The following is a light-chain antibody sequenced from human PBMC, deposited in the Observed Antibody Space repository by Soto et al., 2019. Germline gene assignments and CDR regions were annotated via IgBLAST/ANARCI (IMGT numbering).Light chain of an antibody. CDR2: LGS. Sequence: DIVMTQSPLSLPVTPGEPASISCRSSQSLLHSNGYNYLDWYLQKPGQSPQLLIYLGSNRASGVPDRFSGSGSGTDSTLKISRVEDEDVGVYYCMQALQTPLTFGGGTKVEIK. V-gene: IGKV2-28*01. J-gene: IGKJ4*01. CDR3: MQALQTPLT. CDR1: QSLLHSNGYNY.